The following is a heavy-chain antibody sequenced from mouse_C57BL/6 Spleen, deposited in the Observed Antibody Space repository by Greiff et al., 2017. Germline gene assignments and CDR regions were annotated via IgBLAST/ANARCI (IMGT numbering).Heavy chain of an antibody. Sequence: EVQVVESEGGLVQPGSSMKLSCTASGFTFSDYYMAWVRQVPEKGLEWVANINYDGSSTYYLDSLKSRFIISRDNAKNILYLQMSSLKSEDTATYYCARGDYDLYYAMDYWGQGTSVTVSS. J-gene: IGHJ4*01. D-gene: IGHD2-4*01. CDR3: ARGDYDLYYAMDY. CDR1: GFTFSDYY. CDR2: INYDGSST. V-gene: IGHV5-16*01.